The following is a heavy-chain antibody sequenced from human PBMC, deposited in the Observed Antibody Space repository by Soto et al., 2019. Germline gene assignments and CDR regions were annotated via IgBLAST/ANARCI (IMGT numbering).Heavy chain of an antibody. J-gene: IGHJ5*02. CDR2: IYYRGST. D-gene: IGHD3-10*01. Sequence: PSETLSLTCTVSGGSISSYYWSWIRQPPGKGLEWIGYIYYRGSTNYNPSLKSRVTISVDTSKNQFSLKLSSVTAADTAVYYCARVPYYYGSGRLGWFDPWGQGTLVTVSS. V-gene: IGHV4-59*01. CDR1: GGSISSYY. CDR3: ARVPYYYGSGRLGWFDP.